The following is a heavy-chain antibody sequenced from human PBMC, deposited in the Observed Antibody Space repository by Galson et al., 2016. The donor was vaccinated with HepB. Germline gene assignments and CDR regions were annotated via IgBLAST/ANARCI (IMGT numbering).Heavy chain of an antibody. D-gene: IGHD1-26*01. CDR1: GFTFSSFS. Sequence: SLRLSCAVSGFTFSSFSMNWVRQVPGKGLEWVSYISSSSDTIYYADSVKGRFTISRDNAKNTLYLQMNSLRAEDTAVYYCARGGSRPIDYWGQGTLVTVSS. CDR2: ISSSSDTI. CDR3: ARGGSRPIDY. J-gene: IGHJ4*02. V-gene: IGHV3-48*04.